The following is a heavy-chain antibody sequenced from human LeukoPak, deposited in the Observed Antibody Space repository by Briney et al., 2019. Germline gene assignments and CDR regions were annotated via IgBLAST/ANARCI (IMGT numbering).Heavy chain of an antibody. J-gene: IGHJ5*02. Sequence: PSQTLSLTCAISGDSVSSNSAAWNWIRQSPSRVVEWLGRTYYRSNCFNDFALSVKSRITINPDTSKNQFSLQLNSVTPEDTAVYYCAKNYGDSNWFDPWGQGTLVTVSS. CDR2: TYYRSNCFN. CDR1: GDSVSSNSAA. D-gene: IGHD4-17*01. V-gene: IGHV6-1*01. CDR3: AKNYGDSNWFDP.